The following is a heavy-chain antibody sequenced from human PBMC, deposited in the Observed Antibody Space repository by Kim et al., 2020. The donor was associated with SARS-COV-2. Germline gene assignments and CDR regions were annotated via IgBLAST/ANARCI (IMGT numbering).Heavy chain of an antibody. CDR1: GFSFSRFA. CDR2: ISGIGDNL. Sequence: GGSLRLSCVASGFSFSRFAMSWVRQAPGKGLEWVSDISGIGDNLYYADSVRGRFTISRDNSKNTLYLQMNSLRVDDTAVYFCAKDVNWWFGCWGQGTLVT. D-gene: IGHD2-8*02. CDR3: AKDVNWWFGC. V-gene: IGHV3-23*01. J-gene: IGHJ4*02.